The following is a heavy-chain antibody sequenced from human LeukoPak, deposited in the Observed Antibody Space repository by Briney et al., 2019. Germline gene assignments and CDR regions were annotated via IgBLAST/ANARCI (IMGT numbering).Heavy chain of an antibody. CDR3: ARLRRARLLWFGEEGFDY. CDR1: GGSFSGYY. V-gene: IGHV4-34*01. D-gene: IGHD3-10*01. Sequence: SETLSLTCAVYGGSFSGYYWSWIRQPPGKGLEWIGEINHSGSTNYNPSLESRVTISVDTSKNQFSLKLSSVTAADTAVYYCARLRRARLLWFGEEGFDYWGQGTLVTVSS. CDR2: INHSGST. J-gene: IGHJ4*02.